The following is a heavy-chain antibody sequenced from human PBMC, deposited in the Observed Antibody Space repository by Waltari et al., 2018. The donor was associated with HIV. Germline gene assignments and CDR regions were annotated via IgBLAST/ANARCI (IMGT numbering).Heavy chain of an antibody. Sequence: EVQLVQSGAEVKKPGESLKISCKASGYSFTNYWIGWVRPMPGKGLEWMGSIYPCDSDTRYSPSFQGQVTISADKSISTAYLQWSSLKASDTAMYYCATSRSTYYDTGGYFDYWGQGTLVTVSS. V-gene: IGHV5-51*01. D-gene: IGHD3-22*01. J-gene: IGHJ4*02. CDR1: GYSFTNYW. CDR2: IYPCDSDT. CDR3: ATSRSTYYDTGGYFDY.